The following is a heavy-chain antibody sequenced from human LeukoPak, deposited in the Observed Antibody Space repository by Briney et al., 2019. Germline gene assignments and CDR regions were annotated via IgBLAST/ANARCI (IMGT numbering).Heavy chain of an antibody. Sequence: GSLRLSCAASGFTFSSYGMHWVRQAPGKGLEWVAFIRYDGSNKYYADSVKGRFTISRDNSKNTLYLQMNSLRAEDTAVYYCASYCSNTSCFQPYAFDIWGQGTMVTVSS. CDR3: ASYCSNTSCFQPYAFDI. CDR1: GFTFSSYG. D-gene: IGHD2-2*01. V-gene: IGHV3-30*02. CDR2: IRYDGSNK. J-gene: IGHJ3*02.